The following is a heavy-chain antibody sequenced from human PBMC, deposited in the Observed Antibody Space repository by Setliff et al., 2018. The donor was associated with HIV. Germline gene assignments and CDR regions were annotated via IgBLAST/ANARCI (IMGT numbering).Heavy chain of an antibody. CDR2: IYYTGNT. Sequence: SETLSLTCTVSGDSISGGGYFWSWVRQHPGKGLEWIGYIYYTGNTYYNPSLKSRITISIDTSKNQFSLNLNSVTAADTAVYYCARVPRIATLRNAFDIWGQGTMVTVSS. V-gene: IGHV4-31*03. CDR1: GDSISGGGYF. D-gene: IGHD2-15*01. CDR3: ARVPRIATLRNAFDI. J-gene: IGHJ3*02.